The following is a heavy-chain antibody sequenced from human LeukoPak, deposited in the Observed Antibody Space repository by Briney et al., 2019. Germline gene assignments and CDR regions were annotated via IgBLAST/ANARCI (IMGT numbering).Heavy chain of an antibody. CDR2: INPNSGGT. CDR1: GYTFTGYY. Sequence: GASVKVSCKASGYTFTGYYMHWVRQAPGQGLEWMGWINPNSGGTNYAQKFQGRVTMTRDTSISTAYMELSRLRSDDTAVYYCARDNDSGYDILTGYQNPLPTLTTRSQYGLDVWGQGTTVTVSS. J-gene: IGHJ6*02. V-gene: IGHV1-2*02. D-gene: IGHD3-9*01. CDR3: ARDNDSGYDILTGYQNPLPTLTTRSQYGLDV.